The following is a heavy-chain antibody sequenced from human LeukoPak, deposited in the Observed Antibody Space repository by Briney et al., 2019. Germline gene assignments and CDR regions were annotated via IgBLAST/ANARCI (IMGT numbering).Heavy chain of an antibody. CDR3: ARLNDFWSGYLKYYFDY. CDR2: IYPRDSDT. J-gene: IGHJ4*02. V-gene: IGHV5-51*01. Sequence: GESLKISCKGSGYRFTSYWIGWVRQMPGKGLELIGIIYPRDSDTRYSPSFQGQVTISADKSITTTYLQWSGLKASDTAMYYRARLNDFWSGYLKYYFDYWGQGTLVTVSS. D-gene: IGHD3-3*01. CDR1: GYRFTSYW.